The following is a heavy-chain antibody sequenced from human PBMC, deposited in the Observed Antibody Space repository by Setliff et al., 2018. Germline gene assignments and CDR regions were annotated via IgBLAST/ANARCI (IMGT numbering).Heavy chain of an antibody. D-gene: IGHD1-26*01. Sequence: ASVKVSCKASGYIFTSNAIHWVRQAPGQRLEWMGWISAAGGDAKYSQKFQDRVTITRDTSATTAYIGLSSLRSEDTAVYYCARARGSGARASDIWGQGTMVTVSS. CDR2: ISAAGGDA. CDR1: GYIFTSNA. CDR3: ARARGSGARASDI. V-gene: IGHV1-3*01. J-gene: IGHJ3*02.